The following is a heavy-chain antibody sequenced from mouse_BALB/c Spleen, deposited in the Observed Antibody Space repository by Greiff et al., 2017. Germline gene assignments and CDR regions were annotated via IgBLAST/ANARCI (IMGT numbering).Heavy chain of an antibody. J-gene: IGHJ4*01. CDR2: ISYSGST. D-gene: IGHD1-2*01. CDR1: GYSITSDYA. V-gene: IGHV3-2*02. CDR3: ARNGYVGDAMDY. Sequence: VQLKESGPGLVKPSQSLSLTCTVTGYSITSDYAWNWIRQFPGNKLEWMGYISYSGSTSYNPSLKSRISITRDTSKNQFFLQLNSVTTEDTATYYCARNGYVGDAMDYWGQGTSVTVSS.